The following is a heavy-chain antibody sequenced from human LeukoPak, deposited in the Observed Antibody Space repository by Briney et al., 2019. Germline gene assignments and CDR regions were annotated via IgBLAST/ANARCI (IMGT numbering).Heavy chain of an antibody. CDR3: VRTPETVTPGY. CDR2: IRSKAYGETT. CDR1: RFNFGDYA. Sequence: AGRSLRLSCAGFRFNFGDYAMGWVRQAPGKGLEWVGFIRSKAYGETTEYAASVKGRFTFSRDDSKNIVYLQINSLKTEDTAMYYCVRTPETVTPGYWGQGTLVTVSS. D-gene: IGHD4-17*01. V-gene: IGHV3-49*04. J-gene: IGHJ4*02.